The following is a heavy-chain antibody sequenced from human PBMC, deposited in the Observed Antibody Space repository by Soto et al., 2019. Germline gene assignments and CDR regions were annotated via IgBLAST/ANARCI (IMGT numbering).Heavy chain of an antibody. CDR3: ARDLYCSSTSCQGAHLRYGMDV. J-gene: IGHJ6*02. V-gene: IGHV1-2*04. D-gene: IGHD2-2*01. Sequence: ASVKVSCKASGYTFTGYYMHWVRQAPGQGLEWMGWINPNSGGTNYAQKFQGWVTMTRDTSISTAYMELSRLRSDDTAVYYCARDLYCSSTSCQGAHLRYGMDVWGQGTTVTVSS. CDR2: INPNSGGT. CDR1: GYTFTGYY.